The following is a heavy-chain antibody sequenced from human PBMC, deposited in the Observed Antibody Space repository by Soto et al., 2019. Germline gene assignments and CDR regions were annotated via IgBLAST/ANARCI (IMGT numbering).Heavy chain of an antibody. V-gene: IGHV3-15*07. CDR1: SVAFSHAW. Sequence: GGSLRLSCADSSVAFSHAWMNWVRQAPGKGLEWVGRIKSKPDGGTTDYAAPVKGRFTISRDDSKNTLYLQMNSLRAEDTAVYYCAKEGGSSSSPEFDYWGQGTLVTVSS. CDR3: AKEGGSSSSPEFDY. J-gene: IGHJ4*02. D-gene: IGHD6-6*01. CDR2: IKSKPDGGTT.